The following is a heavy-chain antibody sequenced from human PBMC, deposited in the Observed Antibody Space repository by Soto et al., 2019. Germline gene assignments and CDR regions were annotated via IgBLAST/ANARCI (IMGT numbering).Heavy chain of an antibody. D-gene: IGHD1-26*01. V-gene: IGHV3-23*04. CDR1: GVIFSHYV. CDR2: ISDSGGTS. CDR3: AKRPSALLTFDY. Sequence: EVQLVDSGGGLVQPGGSLRLSCAASGVIFSHYVMSWVRQAPGKGLEWVSSISDSGGTSYYADSVRGRFTISRDMSKNTLYLQMNSLRAEDTAIYYCAKRPSALLTFDYWGQGTLVTVSS. J-gene: IGHJ4*02.